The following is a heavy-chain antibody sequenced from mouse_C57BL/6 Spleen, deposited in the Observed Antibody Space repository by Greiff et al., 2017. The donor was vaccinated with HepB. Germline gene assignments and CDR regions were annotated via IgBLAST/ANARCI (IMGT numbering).Heavy chain of an antibody. D-gene: IGHD2-1*01. CDR3: ARGGYYGNYDLRFAY. Sequence: EVQVVESGPGLVKPSQSLSLTCSVTGYSITSGYYWNWIRQFPGNKLEWMGYISYDGSNNYNPSLKNRISITRDTSKNQFFLKLNSVTTEDTATYYCARGGYYGNYDLRFAYWGQGTLVTVSA. CDR2: ISYDGSN. V-gene: IGHV3-6*01. J-gene: IGHJ3*01. CDR1: GYSITSGYY.